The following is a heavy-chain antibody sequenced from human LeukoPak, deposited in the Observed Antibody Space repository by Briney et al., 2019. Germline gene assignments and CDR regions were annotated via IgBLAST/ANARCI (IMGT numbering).Heavy chain of an antibody. CDR1: SGSMSSYY. CDR2: IFYSGII. D-gene: IGHD2-21*02. J-gene: IGHJ5*02. CDR3: ARGAVVDCGGDCFSVWFDA. Sequence: SETLSLTCTVSSGSMSSYYWSWIRQPPGKGLEWIGYIFYSGIINYSPSLKSRVTISVDTSEDRFSLKLNSVTAADTAVYYCARGAVVDCGGDCFSVWFDAWGQGTLVTVSS. V-gene: IGHV4-59*08.